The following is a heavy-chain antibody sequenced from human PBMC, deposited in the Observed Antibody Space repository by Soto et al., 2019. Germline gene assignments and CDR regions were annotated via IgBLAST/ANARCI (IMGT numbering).Heavy chain of an antibody. CDR3: ARVNVTLDL. Sequence: SETLSLTCTVSGGSISSYYWGWIRRPPGKGLEWIGSIYYSGSTYYNPSLKSRVTISVDTSKNRVSLELRSVTAADTAVYYCARVNVTLDLWGLGTLVTVSS. CDR1: GGSISSYY. J-gene: IGHJ4*02. V-gene: IGHV4-39*01. CDR2: IYYSGST. D-gene: IGHD2-21*02.